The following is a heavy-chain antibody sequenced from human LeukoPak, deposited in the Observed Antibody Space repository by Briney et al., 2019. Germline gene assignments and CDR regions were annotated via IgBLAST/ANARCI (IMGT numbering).Heavy chain of an antibody. D-gene: IGHD3-10*01. Sequence: GGSLRLSCAASGFTFSSYAMSWVRQAPGKGLEWVSAISGSGGSTYYADSVKGRFTTSRDNSKSTLYLQMNSLRAEVTAVYYCAKDLLRSGSYAGYWGQGTLVAVSS. CDR2: ISGSGGST. CDR1: GFTFSSYA. CDR3: AKDLLRSGSYAGY. J-gene: IGHJ4*02. V-gene: IGHV3-23*01.